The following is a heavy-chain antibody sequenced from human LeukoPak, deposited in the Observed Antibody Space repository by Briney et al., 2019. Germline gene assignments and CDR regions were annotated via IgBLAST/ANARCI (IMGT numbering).Heavy chain of an antibody. CDR3: ARRAGDKQGFDY. CDR2: IYSGGST. V-gene: IGHV3-53*01. J-gene: IGHJ4*02. Sequence: GGSLRLSCAASGFTFSSYAMSWVRQAPGRGLEWVSVIYSGGSTYYADSVKGRFTISRDNSKNTLYLQMNSLRAEDTAVYYCARRAGDKQGFDYWGQGTLVTVSS. D-gene: IGHD3-16*01. CDR1: GFTFSSYA.